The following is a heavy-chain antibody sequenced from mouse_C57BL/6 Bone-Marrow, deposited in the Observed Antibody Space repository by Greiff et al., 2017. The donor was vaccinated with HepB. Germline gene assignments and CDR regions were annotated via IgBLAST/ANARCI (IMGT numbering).Heavy chain of an antibody. Sequence: QVQLQQSGAELARPGASVKLSCKASGYTFTSYGISWVKLRTGQGLEWIGEIYPRSGNTYYNEKFKGKATLTADKSSSTAYMELRSLTSEDSAVYFCARWGVSSHYAMDYWGQGTSVTVSS. J-gene: IGHJ4*01. CDR1: GYTFTSYG. CDR2: IYPRSGNT. V-gene: IGHV1-81*01. D-gene: IGHD1-1*01. CDR3: ARWGVSSHYAMDY.